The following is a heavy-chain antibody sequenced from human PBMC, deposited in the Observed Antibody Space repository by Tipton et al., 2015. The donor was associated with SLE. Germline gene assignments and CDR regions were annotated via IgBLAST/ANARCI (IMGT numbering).Heavy chain of an antibody. CDR2: IYHSGST. D-gene: IGHD3-22*01. Sequence: LRLSCAVPGYSISSGYYWGWIRQPPGKGLEWIGSIYHSGSTYYNPSLKSRVTISVDTSKNQFSLKLSSVTAADTAVYYCASAVVVNNDWYFDLWGRGTLVTVSS. CDR3: ASAVVVNNDWYFDL. CDR1: GYSISSGYY. J-gene: IGHJ2*01. V-gene: IGHV4-38-2*01.